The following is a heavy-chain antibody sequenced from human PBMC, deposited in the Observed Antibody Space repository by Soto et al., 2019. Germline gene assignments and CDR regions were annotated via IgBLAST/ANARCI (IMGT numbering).Heavy chain of an antibody. V-gene: IGHV3-7*03. CDR3: ARARIDY. J-gene: IGHJ4*02. CDR2: ISPEGSEK. CDR1: GFIFSDYW. Sequence: EVQLVESGGGLVQPGGSLRLSCAVSGFIFSDYWRTWVRQAPGKGLEWVATISPEGSEKYYVDSLKGRFTISRDSAKNSLYLQRISLRAEDTALYYCARARIDYWGRGTLITVSS.